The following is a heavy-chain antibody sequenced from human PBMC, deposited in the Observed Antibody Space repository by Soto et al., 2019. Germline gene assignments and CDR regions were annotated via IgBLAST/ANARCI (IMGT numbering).Heavy chain of an antibody. Sequence: PSETLSLTCTVSGGSISSYYWSWIRQPPGKGLEWSGYIYYSGSTNYNPSLKSRVTISVDTSKNQFSLKLSSVTAADTAVYYCARRSLVPAANWFDPWGQGPLVTVSS. CDR3: ARRSLVPAANWFDP. CDR1: GGSISSYY. J-gene: IGHJ5*02. D-gene: IGHD2-2*01. CDR2: IYYSGST. V-gene: IGHV4-59*08.